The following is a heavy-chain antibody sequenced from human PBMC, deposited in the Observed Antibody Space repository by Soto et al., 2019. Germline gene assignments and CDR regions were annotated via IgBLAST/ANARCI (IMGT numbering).Heavy chain of an antibody. CDR1: GYTFTSYA. CDR2: INAGNGNT. D-gene: IGHD3-10*01. Sequence: ASVKVSCKASGYTFTSYAMHWVRQAPGQRLEWMGWINAGNGNTKYSQKFQGRVTITRDTSASTAYMELSSLRSEDTAVYYCARGFRNYYGSGKGAFDIWGQGTMVTVSS. J-gene: IGHJ3*02. CDR3: ARGFRNYYGSGKGAFDI. V-gene: IGHV1-3*01.